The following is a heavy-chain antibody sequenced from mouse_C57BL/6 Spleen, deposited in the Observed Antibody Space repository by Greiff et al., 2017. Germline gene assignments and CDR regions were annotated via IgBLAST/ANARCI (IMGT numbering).Heavy chain of an antibody. CDR3: ASEATVVAGEGFAY. Sequence: ESGPGLVKPSQSLSLTCSVTGYSITSGYYWNWIRQFPGNKLEWMGYISYDGSNNYNPSLKNRISITRDTSKNQFFLKLNSVTTEDTATYSCASEATVVAGEGFAYWGQGTLVTVSA. CDR2: ISYDGSN. V-gene: IGHV3-6*01. J-gene: IGHJ3*01. D-gene: IGHD1-1*01. CDR1: GYSITSGYY.